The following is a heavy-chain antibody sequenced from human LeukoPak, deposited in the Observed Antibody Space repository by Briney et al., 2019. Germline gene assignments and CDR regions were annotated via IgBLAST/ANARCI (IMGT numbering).Heavy chain of an antibody. Sequence: ASVTVSFTATGYTCTKQGINWVRQAPGQGLEWMGWINTYNGKTNYAQKFQGRVTMTADTSTNTAYLELRSLRSDDTAVYYCVSRSGSTRYY. J-gene: IGHJ6*01. V-gene: IGHV1-18*01. CDR2: INTYNGKT. CDR1: GYTCTKQG. CDR3: VSRSGSTRYY. D-gene: IGHD3-3*01.